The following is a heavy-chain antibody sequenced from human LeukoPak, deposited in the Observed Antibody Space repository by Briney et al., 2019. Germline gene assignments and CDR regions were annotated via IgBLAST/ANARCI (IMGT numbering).Heavy chain of an antibody. J-gene: IGHJ4*02. Sequence: PSKTLSLTCTVSGGSISSGDYYWSWIRQPPGKGLEWIGYTYYSGSTYYNPSPKSRVTISVDTSKNQFSLKLSSVTAADTAVYYCARDLNGHYGSGTSYFDYWGQGTLVTVSS. CDR1: GGSISSGDYY. CDR3: ARDLNGHYGSGTSYFDY. D-gene: IGHD3-10*01. CDR2: TYYSGST. V-gene: IGHV4-30-4*01.